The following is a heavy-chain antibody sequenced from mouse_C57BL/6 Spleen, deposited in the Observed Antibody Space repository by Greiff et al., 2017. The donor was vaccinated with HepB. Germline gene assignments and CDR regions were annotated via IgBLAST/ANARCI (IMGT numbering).Heavy chain of an antibody. CDR1: GYTFTSYW. D-gene: IGHD2-5*01. Sequence: QVQLQQSGAELVKPGASVKLSCKASGYTFTSYWMQWVKQRPGQGLEWIGEIDPSDSYTNYNQKFKGKATLTVDTSSSTAYMQLSSLTSEDSAVYYCARKRDIDSNYFWFAYWGQGTLVTVSA. CDR2: IDPSDSYT. V-gene: IGHV1-50*01. CDR3: ARKRDIDSNYFWFAY. J-gene: IGHJ3*01.